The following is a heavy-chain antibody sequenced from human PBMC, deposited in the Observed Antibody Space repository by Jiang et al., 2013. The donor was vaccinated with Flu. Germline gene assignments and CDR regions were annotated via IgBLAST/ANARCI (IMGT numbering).Heavy chain of an antibody. Sequence: SGGGLVQPGGSLRLSCAASGFTFNIYAMSWVRRAPGKGLDWVSTIGGTTGSTFYADSVKGRFTISRDNSKNTLYLQMTSLRVEDTAVYYCAKGVWADYWGQGTLVTVSS. CDR2: IGGTTGST. CDR1: GFTFNIYA. CDR3: AKGVWADY. V-gene: IGHV3-23*01. J-gene: IGHJ4*02. D-gene: IGHD1-26*01.